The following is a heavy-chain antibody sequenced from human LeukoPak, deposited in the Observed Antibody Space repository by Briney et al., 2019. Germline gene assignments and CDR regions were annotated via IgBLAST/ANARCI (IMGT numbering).Heavy chain of an antibody. CDR3: PREGTGYSYGTFDY. J-gene: IGHJ4*02. V-gene: IGHV3-64*01. D-gene: IGHD5-18*01. CDR1: GFTFSSYA. CDR2: ISSNGGST. Sequence: GGSLRLSCAASGFTFSSYAMHWVRQAPGKGLEYVSAISSNGGSTYYANSVKGRFTISRDNSKNTLYLQMGSLRAEDMAVYYCPREGTGYSYGTFDYWGQGTLVTVSS.